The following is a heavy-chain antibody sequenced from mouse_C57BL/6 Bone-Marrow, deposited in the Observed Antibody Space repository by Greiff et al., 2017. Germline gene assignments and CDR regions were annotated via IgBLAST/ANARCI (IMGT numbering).Heavy chain of an antibody. V-gene: IGHV5-4*03. Sequence: EVKVEESGGGLVKPGGSLKLSCAASGFTFSSYAMSWVRQTPEKRLEWVATLSDGGSYTYYPDNVKGRFTISRDNAKNNLYLQMSHLKSEDTAMYYCARVDYYGSSWFAYWGQGTLVTVSA. CDR1: GFTFSSYA. J-gene: IGHJ3*01. CDR2: LSDGGSYT. CDR3: ARVDYYGSSWFAY. D-gene: IGHD1-1*01.